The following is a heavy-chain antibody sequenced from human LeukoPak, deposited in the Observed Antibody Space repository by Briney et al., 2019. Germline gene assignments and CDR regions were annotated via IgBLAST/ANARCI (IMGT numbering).Heavy chain of an antibody. V-gene: IGHV1-2*04. CDR1: GYTFTSYY. CDR2: INPNSGGT. Sequence: GASVKVSCKASGYTFTSYYMHWVRQAPGQGLEWMGWINPNSGGTNYAQKFQGWVTMTRDTSISTAYMELSRLRSDDTAVYYCARGRGGSCSSTSCYEADLDYWGQGTLVTVSS. CDR3: ARGRGGSCSSTSCYEADLDY. D-gene: IGHD2-2*01. J-gene: IGHJ4*02.